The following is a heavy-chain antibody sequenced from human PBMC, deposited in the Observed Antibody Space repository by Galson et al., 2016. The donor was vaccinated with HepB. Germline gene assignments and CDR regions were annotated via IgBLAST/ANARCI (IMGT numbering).Heavy chain of an antibody. V-gene: IGHV4-39*01. Sequence: SETLSLTCTVSGGSISSSSYYWGWIRQPPGKGLEWIGSIYYSGSTYYNPSLKSRVTISVDTSKNQFSLKLSSVTAADTAVYYCASMVRGVTIHYWGQGTLVTVSS. J-gene: IGHJ4*02. CDR1: GGSISSSSYY. D-gene: IGHD3-10*01. CDR2: IYYSGST. CDR3: ASMVRGVTIHY.